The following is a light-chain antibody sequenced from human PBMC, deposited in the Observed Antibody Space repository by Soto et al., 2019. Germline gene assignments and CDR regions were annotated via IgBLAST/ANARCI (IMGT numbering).Light chain of an antibody. CDR1: QSLSSSF. J-gene: IGKJ5*01. CDR3: QQYENSPIT. V-gene: IGKV3-20*01. CDR2: GAS. Sequence: DIVLTQSPGIVSLSPGERATLSCRASQSLSSSFLAWYQQKRGQAPRLLIYGASSRATGVPDRFRGSGSETDFTLSITRLEPEDFAMYYCQQYENSPITFGLGTRLEIK.